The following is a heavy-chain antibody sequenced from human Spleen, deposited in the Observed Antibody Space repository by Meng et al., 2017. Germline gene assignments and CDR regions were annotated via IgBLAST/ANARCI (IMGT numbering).Heavy chain of an antibody. Sequence: HAQLLQSGPGLVKSSQPHSLTCSMSGDSVSSNNAAWNWIRQSPSRGLEWLGRTYYRSKWYNDYAGSVKGRITVNPDTSKNQFSLLLNSVTPEDTAVYYCARQKDGGLAFWGQGTLVTVSS. CDR1: GDSVSSNNAA. V-gene: IGHV6-1*01. J-gene: IGHJ4*02. CDR3: ARQKDGGLAF. D-gene: IGHD2-15*01. CDR2: TYYRSKWYN.